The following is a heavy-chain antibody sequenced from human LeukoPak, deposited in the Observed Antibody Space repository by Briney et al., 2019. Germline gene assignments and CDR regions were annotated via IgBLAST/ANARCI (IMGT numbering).Heavy chain of an antibody. V-gene: IGHV6-1*01. Sequence: SQTLSLTCVISGDSVSSNSAAWNWIRQSPSRGLEWLGRTYYRSKWYNDYAVSVKSRITINPDTSKNQFSLQLKSVTPEDTAVYYCARSYYYDSSPYFDYWGQGTLVTVSS. J-gene: IGHJ4*02. D-gene: IGHD3-22*01. CDR2: TYYRSKWYN. CDR1: GDSVSSNSAA. CDR3: ARSYYYDSSPYFDY.